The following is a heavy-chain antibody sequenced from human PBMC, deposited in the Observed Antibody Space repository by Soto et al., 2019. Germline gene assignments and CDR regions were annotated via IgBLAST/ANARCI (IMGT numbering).Heavy chain of an antibody. J-gene: IGHJ5*02. CDR2: IYHSGST. V-gene: IGHV4-38-2*02. Sequence: SETLSLTCTVSGYSISSGYYWGWIRQPPGKGLEWIGSIYHSGSTYYNPSLKSRVTISVDTSKNQFSLKLSSVTAADTAVYYCAGEQLVINWFDPWGQGTLVTVSS. CDR3: AGEQLVINWFDP. D-gene: IGHD6-13*01. CDR1: GYSISSGYY.